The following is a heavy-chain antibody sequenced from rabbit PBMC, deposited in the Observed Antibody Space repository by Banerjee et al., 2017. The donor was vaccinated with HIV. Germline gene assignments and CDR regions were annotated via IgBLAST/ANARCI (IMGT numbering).Heavy chain of an antibody. Sequence: QQQLEESGGGLVKPGGTLTLTCKASGIDLSTYYYMCWVRQAPGKGLEWIGCIYTSSSSTFYASWAKGRFTISKTSSTTVTLQMTSLTAADTATYFCARRSAYTFKLWGPGTLVTVS. J-gene: IGHJ4*01. CDR3: ARRSAYTFKL. V-gene: IGHV1S45*01. CDR2: IYTSSSST. D-gene: IGHD1-1*01. CDR1: GIDLSTYYY.